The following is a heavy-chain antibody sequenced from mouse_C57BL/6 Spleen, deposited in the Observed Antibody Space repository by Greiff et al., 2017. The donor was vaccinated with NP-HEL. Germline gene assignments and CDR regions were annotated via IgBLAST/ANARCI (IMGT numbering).Heavy chain of an antibody. D-gene: IGHD1-1*01. V-gene: IGHV1-59*01. Sequence: QVQLQQPGAELVRPGTSVKLSCKASGYTFTSYWMHWVKQRPGQGLEWIGVIDPSDSYTNYNQTFNGKATFTVDTSSSTAYMQLSSLTSEDAAVYYCASRGNGSSSLAYWGQGTTLTVSA. CDR3: ASRGNGSSSLAY. CDR2: IDPSDSYT. J-gene: IGHJ2*01. CDR1: GYTFTSYW.